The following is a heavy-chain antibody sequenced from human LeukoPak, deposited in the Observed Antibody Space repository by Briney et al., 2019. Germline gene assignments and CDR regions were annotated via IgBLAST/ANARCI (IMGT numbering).Heavy chain of an antibody. J-gene: IGHJ6*02. CDR3: ARALRARITGTTASVYGMDV. V-gene: IGHV4-59*01. CDR2: IYYSGST. CDR1: GGSISSYY. Sequence: PSETLSLTCTVSGGSISSYYRSWIRQPPGKGLEWIGYIYYSGSTNYNPSLKSRVTISVDTSKNQFSLKLSSVAAADTAVYYCARALRARITGTTASVYGMDVWGQGTTVTVSS. D-gene: IGHD1-20*01.